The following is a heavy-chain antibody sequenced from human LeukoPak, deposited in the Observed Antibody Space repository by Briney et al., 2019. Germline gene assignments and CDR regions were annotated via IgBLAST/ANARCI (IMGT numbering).Heavy chain of an antibody. D-gene: IGHD6-13*01. Sequence: GGSLRLSCAASGFTFSSYAMHWVRQAPGKGLEWVAVISYDGSNKYHADSVKGRFTISRDNSKNTLYLQMNSLRAEDTAVYYCARDRGIAAAGPFDYWGQGTLVTVSS. J-gene: IGHJ4*02. V-gene: IGHV3-30-3*01. CDR1: GFTFSSYA. CDR2: ISYDGSNK. CDR3: ARDRGIAAAGPFDY.